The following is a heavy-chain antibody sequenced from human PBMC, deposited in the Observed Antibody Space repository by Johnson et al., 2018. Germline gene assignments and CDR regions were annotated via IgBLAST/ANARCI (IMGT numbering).Heavy chain of an antibody. D-gene: IGHD1-26*01. CDR2: ISYDGSKK. V-gene: IGHV3-30*04. CDR1: GFTFSSYA. CDR3: AKAKEPLNYYYYYMDV. Sequence: QVQLVESGGGVVQPGRSLRLSCAASGFTFSSYAMHWVRQAPGKGLEWVAVISYDGSKKYYTDSVKGRFTLSRDNSKNTLYLQMNSLRGEDTDVYYFAKAKEPLNYYYYYMDVWGKGTTVTVSS. J-gene: IGHJ6*03.